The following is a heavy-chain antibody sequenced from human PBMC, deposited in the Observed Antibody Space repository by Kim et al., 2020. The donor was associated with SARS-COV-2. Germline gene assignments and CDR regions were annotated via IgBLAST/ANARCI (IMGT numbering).Heavy chain of an antibody. D-gene: IGHD2-2*03. CDR1: GFTFSSYS. CDR2: ISSSSSYI. Sequence: GGSLRLSCAASGFTFSSYSMNWVRQAPGKGLEWVSSISSSSSYIYYADSVKGRFTISRDNAKNSLYLQMNSLRAEDTAVYYCARDSGYCSSTSCYRYYYYYGMDVWGQGTTVTVSS. CDR3: ARDSGYCSSTSCYRYYYYYGMDV. V-gene: IGHV3-21*01. J-gene: IGHJ6*02.